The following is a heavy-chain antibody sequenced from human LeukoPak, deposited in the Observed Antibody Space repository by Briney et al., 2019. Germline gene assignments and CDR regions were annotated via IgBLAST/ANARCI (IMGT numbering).Heavy chain of an antibody. Sequence: GESLKISCKGSGYSFTSYWIGWVRQMPGKGLEWMGIIYPGDSDTRYSPSFQGQVTISADKSISTAYLQWSSLKASDTAMYYCARHRRIAVAATGYYYYMDVWGKGTTVTVSS. J-gene: IGHJ6*03. V-gene: IGHV5-51*01. CDR1: GYSFTSYW. CDR2: IYPGDSDT. CDR3: ARHRRIAVAATGYYYYMDV. D-gene: IGHD6-19*01.